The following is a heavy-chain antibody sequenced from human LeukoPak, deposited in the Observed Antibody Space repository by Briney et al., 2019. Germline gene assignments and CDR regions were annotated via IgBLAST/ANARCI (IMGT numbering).Heavy chain of an antibody. CDR1: GYTFTGYY. J-gene: IGHJ6*02. D-gene: IGHD6-6*01. Sequence: ASVKVSCKASGYTFTGYYMHWVRQAPGQGLEWMGWINPNSGGTNYAQKFQGRVTMTRDTSISTAYMELSRLRSDDTAVYYCARVGARNYYYYSMDVWGQGTTVTVSS. CDR2: INPNSGGT. V-gene: IGHV1-2*02. CDR3: ARVGARNYYYYSMDV.